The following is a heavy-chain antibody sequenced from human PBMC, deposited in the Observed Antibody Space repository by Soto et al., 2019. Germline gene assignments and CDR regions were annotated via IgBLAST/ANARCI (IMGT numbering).Heavy chain of an antibody. CDR2: INAGNGNT. Sequence: QVQLVQSGAEVKKPGASVKVSCKASGYTLTNYAMHWVRQAPGQRLEWMGWINAGNGNTKYSQNFQGRVTITRDTSASTAHMELNSLRSEDTAVYYCARGGLEYWGQGTLVTVS. CDR1: GYTLTNYA. D-gene: IGHD3-16*01. V-gene: IGHV1-3*01. J-gene: IGHJ4*02. CDR3: ARGGLEY.